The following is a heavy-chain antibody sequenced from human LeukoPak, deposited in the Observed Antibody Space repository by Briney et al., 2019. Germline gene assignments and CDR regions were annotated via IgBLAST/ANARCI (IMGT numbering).Heavy chain of an antibody. D-gene: IGHD4-11*01. CDR2: IYYSGST. V-gene: IGHV4-39*01. J-gene: IGHJ4*02. CDR3: ARHDHSNYWFDY. CDR1: GGSISSSSYY. Sequence: SETLSLTCTVSGGSISSSSYYWGWIRQPPGKGLEWIGSIYYSGSTYYNPSLKSRVTISVDTSKNQFSLKLSSVTAADTAVYYCARHDHSNYWFDYWGQGTLVTVSS.